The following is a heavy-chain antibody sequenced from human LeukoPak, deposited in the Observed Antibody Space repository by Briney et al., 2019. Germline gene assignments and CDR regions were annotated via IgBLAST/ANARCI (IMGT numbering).Heavy chain of an antibody. J-gene: IGHJ4*02. D-gene: IGHD6-13*01. CDR2: ISSSSSYI. CDR3: ASIAAADTGVSFDY. Sequence: QPGGSLRLSCAASGFTFSSYNRNWVRQAPGKGLEGVSSISSSSSYIYYADSVKGRFTISRDNAKNSLYLQMNSLRAEDTAVYYCASIAAADTGVSFDYWGQGTLVTVSS. V-gene: IGHV3-21*01. CDR1: GFTFSSYN.